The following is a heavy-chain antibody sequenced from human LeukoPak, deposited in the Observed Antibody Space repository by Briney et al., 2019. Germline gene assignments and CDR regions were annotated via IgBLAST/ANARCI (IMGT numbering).Heavy chain of an antibody. D-gene: IGHD3-3*01. J-gene: IGHJ5*02. CDR1: GGSISSSSYY. CDR3: ASVTTITIFGVATLHANNWFDP. V-gene: IGHV4-39*01. CDR2: IYYSGST. Sequence: TSETLSLTCTVSGGSISSSSYYWGWIRQPPGKGLEWIGSIYYSGSTYYNPSLKSRVTISVDTSKNQFSLKLSSVTAADTAVYYCASVTTITIFGVATLHANNWFDPWGQGTLVTVSS.